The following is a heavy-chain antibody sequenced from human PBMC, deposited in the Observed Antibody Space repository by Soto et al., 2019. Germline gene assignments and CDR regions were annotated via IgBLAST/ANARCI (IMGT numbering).Heavy chain of an antibody. V-gene: IGHV1-8*01. Sequence: QVQLVQSGAEVKKPGASVKLSCKTSGYTFTRYDINWVRQTTGQGLEWVGWTNPKSGYTGSAQKFQGRITMTRDSSITTAYMELNSLTSDDTAVYYCARTDGSLDSWGQGTLVTVSS. CDR1: GYTFTRYD. D-gene: IGHD2-15*01. J-gene: IGHJ4*02. CDR3: ARTDGSLDS. CDR2: TNPKSGYT.